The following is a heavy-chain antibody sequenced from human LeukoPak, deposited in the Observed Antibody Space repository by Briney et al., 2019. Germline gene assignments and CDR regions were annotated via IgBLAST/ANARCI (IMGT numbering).Heavy chain of an antibody. CDR2: IWYDGSNK. D-gene: IGHD2-15*01. V-gene: IGHV3-33*01. CDR3: ARDAHYCSGGSCYSTWFGY. Sequence: GGSLRLSCAASGFTFSSYGMHWVRQAPGKGLEWVAVIWYDGSNKYYADSVKGRFTISRDNSKNTLYLQMNSLRAEDTAVYYCARDAHYCSGGSCYSTWFGYWGQGTLVTVSS. CDR1: GFTFSSYG. J-gene: IGHJ4*02.